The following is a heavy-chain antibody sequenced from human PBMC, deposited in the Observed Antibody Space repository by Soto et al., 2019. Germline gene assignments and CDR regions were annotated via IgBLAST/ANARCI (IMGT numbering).Heavy chain of an antibody. CDR1: GGSISRTTYS. D-gene: IGHD3-16*02. Sequence: QLQLQESGPGLVKPSETLSLTCTVSGGSISRTTYSWGWIRQPPGKGLEWIGNIYHSGRTSYIPSLRRRVTISVDTSKNQFSLRLTSVTAADTAVYYCATYRAWGQGTLVTVSS. J-gene: IGHJ5*02. CDR2: IYHSGRT. CDR3: ATYRA. V-gene: IGHV4-39*01.